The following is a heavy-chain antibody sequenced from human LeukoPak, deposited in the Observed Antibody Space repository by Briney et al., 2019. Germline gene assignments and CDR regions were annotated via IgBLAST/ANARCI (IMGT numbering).Heavy chain of an antibody. Sequence: GGSLRLSCAASGFTFSDYYMSWIRQAPGKGLEWVSYISGSTSYTNYADSVKGRFTISRDNAKNSLYLQMNSLRAKDTAVYYCARDRSWGSGYNYGMDVWGQGTTVIVSS. CDR3: ARDRSWGSGYNYGMDV. V-gene: IGHV3-11*05. CDR1: GFTFSDYY. CDR2: ISGSTSYT. J-gene: IGHJ6*02. D-gene: IGHD2-15*01.